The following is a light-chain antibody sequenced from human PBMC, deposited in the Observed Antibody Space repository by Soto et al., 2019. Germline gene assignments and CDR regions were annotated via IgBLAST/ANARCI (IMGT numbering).Light chain of an antibody. J-gene: IGKJ2*01. CDR1: QGLSSY. CDR3: QQYGTSPYT. Sequence: DIQMTQSPSSVSASVGDRVTITCRASQGLSSYLAWYQQKPGKAPKLLIYAASNLQSGVPSRFSGSGSGTDFTLTISGLEPKDFAVYYCQQYGTSPYTFGQGTKLEIK. V-gene: IGKV1-12*01. CDR2: AAS.